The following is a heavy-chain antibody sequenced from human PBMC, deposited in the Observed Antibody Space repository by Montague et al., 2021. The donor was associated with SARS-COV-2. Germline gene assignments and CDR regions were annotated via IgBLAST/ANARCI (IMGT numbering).Heavy chain of an antibody. CDR1: GDSVGSDC. Sequence: SETLSLTCTVSGDSVGSDCWSWVRQPPGERLEWIGHIHYTGSTEYNPSLKSRASISADASKNSLSLSLASVTAADTAVYYCARAQNTCFIANCVNYFEVWGLGALVTVSS. J-gene: IGHJ4*02. D-gene: IGHD1-1*01. CDR3: ARAQNTCFIANCVNYFEV. V-gene: IGHV4-59*02. CDR2: IHYTGST.